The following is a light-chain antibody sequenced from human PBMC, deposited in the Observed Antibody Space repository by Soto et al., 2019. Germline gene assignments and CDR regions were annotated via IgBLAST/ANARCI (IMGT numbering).Light chain of an antibody. CDR1: TSDVW. CDR2: EGS. Sequence: QSARTQPASVSGSPGQSVTISCTGTTSDVWVSWYQQHPGKAPKLIIYEGSKRPSGISNRFSGSRSGNTASLTISGLQAEDEADFYCCSYASSGTYVFGTGTKGTVL. V-gene: IGLV2-23*01. J-gene: IGLJ1*01. CDR3: CSYASSGTYV.